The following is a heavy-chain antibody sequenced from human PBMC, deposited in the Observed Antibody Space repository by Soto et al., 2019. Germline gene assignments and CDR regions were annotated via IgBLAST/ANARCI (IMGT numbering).Heavy chain of an antibody. CDR1: GGSISSYY. D-gene: IGHD3-22*01. CDR3: ARVGYYDSSGPFDY. CDR2: IYTSGST. J-gene: IGHJ4*02. Sequence: PETLSLTCTVSGGSISSYYWSWIRQPAGKGLEWIGRIYTSGSTNYNPSLKSRVTMSVDTSKNQFSLKLSSVTAADTAVYYCARVGYYDSSGPFDYWGQGTLVTVSS. V-gene: IGHV4-4*07.